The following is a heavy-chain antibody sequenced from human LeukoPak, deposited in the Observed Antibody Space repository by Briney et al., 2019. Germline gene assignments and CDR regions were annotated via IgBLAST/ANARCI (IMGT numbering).Heavy chain of an antibody. CDR3: AHLLGYSGYYRPFDY. Sequence: SGPTLVKPTQTLTLTCTFLYFSLTTSGVGVGWIRQPPGKALEWLVLIYWNDDKRYSPSLKSRLTITKDTSKNQVVLTMTNMDPVDTATYYCAHLLGYSGYYRPFDYWGQGALVTVSS. CDR2: IYWNDDK. V-gene: IGHV2-5*01. CDR1: YFSLTTSGVG. J-gene: IGHJ4*02. D-gene: IGHD5-12*01.